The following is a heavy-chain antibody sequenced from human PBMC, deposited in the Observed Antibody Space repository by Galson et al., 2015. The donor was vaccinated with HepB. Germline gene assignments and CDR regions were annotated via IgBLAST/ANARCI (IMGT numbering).Heavy chain of an antibody. J-gene: IGHJ4*02. CDR3: ATRIPFYYFDY. D-gene: IGHD3-3*02. V-gene: IGHV1-24*01. CDR2: FDPEDAET. CDR1: GYTLTELS. Sequence: SVKVSCKVSGYTLTELSMHWVRQAPGEGLEWMGGFDPEDAETIYAQKFQGRVTLTEDTSTDTAYMELSSLRSEDTAVYYCATRIPFYYFDYWGQGTLVTVSS.